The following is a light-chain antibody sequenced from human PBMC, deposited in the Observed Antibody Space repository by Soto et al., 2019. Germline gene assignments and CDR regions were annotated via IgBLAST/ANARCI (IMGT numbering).Light chain of an antibody. CDR3: QQRNKWRT. CDR2: DAS. J-gene: IGKJ1*01. Sequence: EIGFTQSPATLSLSPGERATLSCRASQSVSSYLAGYQQKPGQAPRLLIYDASKRSTGIPARFSGSGFGTDYTLTISILEPEDFAVYYCQQRNKWRTFGQGTKV. V-gene: IGKV3-11*01. CDR1: QSVSSY.